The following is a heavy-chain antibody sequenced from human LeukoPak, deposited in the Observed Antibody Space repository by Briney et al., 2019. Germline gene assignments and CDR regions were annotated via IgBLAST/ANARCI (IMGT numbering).Heavy chain of an antibody. CDR3: ARRAPETRGYSGYDYLYYFDY. J-gene: IGHJ4*02. V-gene: IGHV4-59*12. CDR2: IYYSGST. D-gene: IGHD5-12*01. CDR1: GGSISSYY. Sequence: PSETLSLTCTVSGGSISSYYWSWIRQPPGKGLEWIGYIYYSGSTNYNPSLKSRVTISVDTSKNQFSLKLSSVTAADTAVYYCARRAPETRGYSGYDYLYYFDYWGQGTLVTVSS.